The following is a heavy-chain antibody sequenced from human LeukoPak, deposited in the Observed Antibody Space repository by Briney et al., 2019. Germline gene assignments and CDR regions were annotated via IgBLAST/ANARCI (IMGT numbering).Heavy chain of an antibody. CDR2: ISYDGSNK. CDR1: GFAFSSYA. V-gene: IGHV3-30*04. CDR3: ASGYDIRLIDY. Sequence: GGSLRLSCAASGFAFSSYAMHWVRQAPGKGLEWVAVISYDGSNKYYADSVKGRFTISRDNSKNTLYLQMNSLRAEDTAVYYCASGYDIRLIDYWGQGTLVTVSS. J-gene: IGHJ4*02. D-gene: IGHD3-9*01.